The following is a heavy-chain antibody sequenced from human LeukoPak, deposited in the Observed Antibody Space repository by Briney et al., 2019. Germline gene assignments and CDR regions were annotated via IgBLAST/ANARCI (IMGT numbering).Heavy chain of an antibody. CDR3: ARDRSQEFDP. D-gene: IGHD3-10*01. CDR2: ISSDGTKK. Sequence: PGGSLRLSCAASRFTFRNYGMHWVRQAPGKGLEWVAVISSDGTKKDYADSVKGRFSISRDNSKNTLYLQLNRLRADDTAVYYCARDRSQEFDPWGQGTLVTVSS. V-gene: IGHV3-30*04. CDR1: RFTFRNYG. J-gene: IGHJ5*02.